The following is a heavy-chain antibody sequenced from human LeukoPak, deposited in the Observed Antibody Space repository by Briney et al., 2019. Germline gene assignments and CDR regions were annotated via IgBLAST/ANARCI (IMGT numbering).Heavy chain of an antibody. D-gene: IGHD2-15*01. CDR3: AKNLYCGGGSCYPSALGMDV. Sequence: GGSLRLSCAASGFTFSSYAMSWVRQAPGKGLEWVSSISGSGNRTYYADSVKGRFTISRGNSKNTLFLQMNSLRAEDTAVYYCAKNLYCGGGSCYPSALGMDVWGQGTTVTVSS. V-gene: IGHV3-23*01. CDR1: GFTFSSYA. J-gene: IGHJ6*02. CDR2: ISGSGNRT.